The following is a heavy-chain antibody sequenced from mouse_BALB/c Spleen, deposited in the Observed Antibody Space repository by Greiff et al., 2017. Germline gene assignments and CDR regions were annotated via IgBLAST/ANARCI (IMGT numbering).Heavy chain of an antibody. Sequence: EVKLVESGGGLVQPGGSLRLSCATSGFTFTDYYMSWVRQPPGKALEWLGFIRNKANGYTTEYSASVKGRFTISRDNSQSILYLQMNTLRAEDSATYYCARAPYYGSSYYAMDYWGQGTSVTVSS. CDR2: IRNKANGYTT. J-gene: IGHJ4*01. CDR3: ARAPYYGSSYYAMDY. V-gene: IGHV7-3*02. D-gene: IGHD1-1*01. CDR1: GFTFTDYY.